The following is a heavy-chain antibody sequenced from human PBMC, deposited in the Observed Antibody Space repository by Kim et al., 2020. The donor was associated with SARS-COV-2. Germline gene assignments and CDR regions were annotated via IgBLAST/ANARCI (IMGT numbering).Heavy chain of an antibody. Sequence: ASVKVSCKVSGYTLTELSMHWVRQAPGKGLEWMGGFDPEDGETIYAQKFQGRVTMTEDTSTDTAYMELSSLRSEDTAVYYCATDRSPAGATWRDAFDIWGQGTMVSVSS. J-gene: IGHJ3*02. D-gene: IGHD1-26*01. CDR2: FDPEDGET. CDR1: GYTLTELS. CDR3: ATDRSPAGATWRDAFDI. V-gene: IGHV1-24*01.